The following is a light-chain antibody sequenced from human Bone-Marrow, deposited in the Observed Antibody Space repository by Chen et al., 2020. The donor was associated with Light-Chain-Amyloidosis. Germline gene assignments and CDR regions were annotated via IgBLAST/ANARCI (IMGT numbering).Light chain of an antibody. CDR1: QSVSSSY. CDR3: QQYGTSPYT. V-gene: IGKV3-20*01. J-gene: IGKJ2*01. CDR2: GAS. Sequence: EIVLTQSPGTLSLSPGEPATLSCRASQSVSSSYLVWYQQKPGQAPRLLIYGASTRPTGIPDRFSGSGSGTDFTLTISRLEPEDFAVYYCQQYGTSPYTFGQGTKLEIK.